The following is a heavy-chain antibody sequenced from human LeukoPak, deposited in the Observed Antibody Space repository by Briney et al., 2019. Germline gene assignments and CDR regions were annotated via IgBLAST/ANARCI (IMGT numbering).Heavy chain of an antibody. V-gene: IGHV4-59*01. Sequence: SETLSLTCTVSGGSISSYYWTWIRQPPGKGLEWIGYIYYSGSTNYNPSLKSRVTISRDTSKNQFSLKLRSVTAADTAVYYCTSGGMVSGDYWGHGTLVTVSS. CDR2: IYYSGST. J-gene: IGHJ4*01. CDR3: TSGGMVSGDY. CDR1: GGSISSYY. D-gene: IGHD2-8*01.